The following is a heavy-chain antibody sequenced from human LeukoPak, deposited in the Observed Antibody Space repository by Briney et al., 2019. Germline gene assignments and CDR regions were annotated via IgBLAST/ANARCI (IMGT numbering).Heavy chain of an antibody. D-gene: IGHD1-26*01. CDR3: ARLFHPALSGNYPFDY. Sequence: SETLSLTCTVSGGSISSYYWSWIRQPPGKGLEWIGYIYYSGSTSYNPSLKSRVTISVDTSKNQFSLKLNSVTAADTAMYYCARLFHPALSGNYPFDYWGQGTLVTVSS. J-gene: IGHJ4*02. V-gene: IGHV4-59*01. CDR2: IYYSGST. CDR1: GGSISSYY.